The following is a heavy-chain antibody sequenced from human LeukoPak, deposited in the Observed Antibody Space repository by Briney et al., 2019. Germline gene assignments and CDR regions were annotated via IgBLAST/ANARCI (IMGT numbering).Heavy chain of an antibody. Sequence: GGSLRLSCAASGFTFSSYAMNWVCQAPGRGLEWVSYIGPSGTAIYYADSVKGRFTISRDNAKNSLYLQMNSLRAEDTAVYYCARVSRRIAAAGMDVWGKGTTVTVSS. CDR3: ARVSRRIAAAGMDV. J-gene: IGHJ6*04. CDR2: IGPSGTAI. CDR1: GFTFSSYA. V-gene: IGHV3-21*05. D-gene: IGHD6-13*01.